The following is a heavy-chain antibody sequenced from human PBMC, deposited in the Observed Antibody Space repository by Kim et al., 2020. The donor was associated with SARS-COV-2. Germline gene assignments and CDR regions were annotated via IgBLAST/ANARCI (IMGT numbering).Heavy chain of an antibody. Sequence: SETLSLTCTVSGGSISSYYWSWIRQPPGKGLEWIGYIYYSGSTNYNPSLKSRVTISVDTSKNQFSLKLSSVTAVDTAVYYCARGDWNDDRNFDYWGQGTLVTVSS. J-gene: IGHJ4*02. D-gene: IGHD1-1*01. CDR1: GGSISSYY. CDR2: IYYSGST. CDR3: ARGDWNDDRNFDY. V-gene: IGHV4-59*01.